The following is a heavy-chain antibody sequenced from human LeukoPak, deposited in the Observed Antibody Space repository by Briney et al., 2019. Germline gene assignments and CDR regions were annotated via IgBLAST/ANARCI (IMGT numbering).Heavy chain of an antibody. D-gene: IGHD2-8*01. CDR3: ARDLHVLMVYAELYYFDY. V-gene: IGHV1-18*01. CDR2: ISAYNGNT. J-gene: IGHJ4*02. CDR1: GYTFTSYG. Sequence: GASVKVSYKASGYTFTSYGISWVRQAPGQGLEWMGWISAYNGNTNYAQKLQGRVTMTTDTSTSTAYMELRSLRSDDTAVYYCARDLHVLMVYAELYYFDYWGQGTLVTVSS.